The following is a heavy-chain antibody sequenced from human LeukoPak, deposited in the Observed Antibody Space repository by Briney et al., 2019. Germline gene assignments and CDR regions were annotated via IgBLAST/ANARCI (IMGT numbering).Heavy chain of an antibody. CDR3: ARGETAAGTIWYFDL. CDR1: GGSINGYF. V-gene: IGHV4-59*01. Sequence: PSETLSLICTVSGGSINGYFWSWIRQPPGEGLEWIGHIYFSGSTKYNPSLMSQVTMSLDTSKNQFSLNLNSVAAAGTAVYYCARGETAAGTIWYFDLWGRGTLVTVSS. CDR2: IYFSGST. D-gene: IGHD6-19*01. J-gene: IGHJ2*01.